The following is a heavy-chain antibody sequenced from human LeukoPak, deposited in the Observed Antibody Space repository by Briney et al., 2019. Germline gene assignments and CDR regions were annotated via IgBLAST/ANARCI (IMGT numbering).Heavy chain of an antibody. J-gene: IGHJ6*02. CDR2: TWYDGSNK. CDR1: GFTFSSYG. V-gene: IGHV3-33*01. D-gene: IGHD2-2*01. CDR3: ARGGQCSTTSRSNYDGLDD. Sequence: PGGSLRLSCAASGFTFSSYGMHWVRQAPGKGLEWVAATWYDGSNKYYADSVKGRFTISRDNSKNTLFLQMNSLRAEDTAVYFCARGGQCSTTSRSNYDGLDDWRQGTTLTVSS.